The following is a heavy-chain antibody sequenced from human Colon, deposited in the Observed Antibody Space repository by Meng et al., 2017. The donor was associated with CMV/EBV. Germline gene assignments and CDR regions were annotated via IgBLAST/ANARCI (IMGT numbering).Heavy chain of an antibody. D-gene: IGHD2-21*02. CDR2: IGGSGGKT. CDR1: GFTFSTYA. J-gene: IGHJ4*02. CDR3: AKGVVRVTSASGNYYDS. Sequence: GESLKISCAASGFTFSTYAMSWVRQAPGKGLEWVAIIGGSGGKTDHADSVKGRFTISRDNSRNTIYLQMNNLKADDTALYFCAKGVVRVTSASGNYYDSWGQGTLVTVSS. V-gene: IGHV3-23*01.